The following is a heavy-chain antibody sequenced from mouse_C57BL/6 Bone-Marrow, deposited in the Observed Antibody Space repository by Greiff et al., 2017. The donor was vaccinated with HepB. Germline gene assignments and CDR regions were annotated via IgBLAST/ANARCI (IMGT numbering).Heavy chain of an antibody. Sequence: DVKLVESGGGLVKPGGSLKLSCAASGFTFSSYAMSWVRQTPEKRLEWVATISDGGSYTYYPDNVKGRFTISRDNAKNNLYLQMSQLKSEDTAMYYCARGGYYGSSFATDYWGQGTSVTVSS. V-gene: IGHV5-4*03. CDR2: ISDGGSYT. J-gene: IGHJ4*01. CDR3: ARGGYYGSSFATDY. CDR1: GFTFSSYA. D-gene: IGHD1-1*01.